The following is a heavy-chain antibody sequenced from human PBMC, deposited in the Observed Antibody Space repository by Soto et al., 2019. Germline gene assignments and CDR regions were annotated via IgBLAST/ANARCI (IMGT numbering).Heavy chain of an antibody. Sequence: QVQLQQWGAGLLKPSETLSLTCAVYGGSFSGYYWSWIRQTPGKGLEWIGEINDSGSTNYNPSLKSRVTLLVDTPKNQFSLKLSSVTAADAAVYYCARGLLLWFGELSRRGGYSYCMDVWGKGTPVTVSS. CDR3: ARGLLLWFGELSRRGGYSYCMDV. J-gene: IGHJ6*03. V-gene: IGHV4-34*01. D-gene: IGHD3-10*01. CDR2: INDSGST. CDR1: GGSFSGYY.